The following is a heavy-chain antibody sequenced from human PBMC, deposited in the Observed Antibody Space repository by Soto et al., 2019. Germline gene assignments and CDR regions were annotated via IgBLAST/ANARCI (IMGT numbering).Heavy chain of an antibody. J-gene: IGHJ5*02. CDR3: ARHNIGRAGGWFDP. CDR2: IYYSGST. CDR1: GGSISSSSYY. D-gene: IGHD3-10*01. V-gene: IGHV4-39*01. Sequence: SETLSLTCTVSGGSISSSSYYWGWIRQPPGKGLEWIGSIYYSGSTYYNPSLKSRVTISVDTSKNQFSLKLSSVTAADTAVYYCARHNIGRAGGWFDPWGQGTLVTVSS.